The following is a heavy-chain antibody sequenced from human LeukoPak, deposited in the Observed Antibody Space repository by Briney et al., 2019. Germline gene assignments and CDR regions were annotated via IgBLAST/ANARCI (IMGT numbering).Heavy chain of an antibody. Sequence: GASVKVSCKASGYTFTSYDINWVRQATGQGLEWMGWMNTNSGNTGYAQKFQGRVTMTRNTSISTAYMELSSLRSEDTAVYYWARGMITFGGVIVPLDYWGQGTLVTVSS. J-gene: IGHJ4*02. CDR3: ARGMITFGGVIVPLDY. D-gene: IGHD3-16*02. CDR1: GYTFTSYD. V-gene: IGHV1-8*01. CDR2: MNTNSGNT.